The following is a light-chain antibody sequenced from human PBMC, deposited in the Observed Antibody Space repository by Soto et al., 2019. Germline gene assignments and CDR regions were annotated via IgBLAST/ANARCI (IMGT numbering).Light chain of an antibody. CDR3: QQRSNWPPFT. Sequence: EIVLTQSPGTLSLSPVERAKLSFISSQSISSTYLAWYQQKPGQAPRLLIHGVSNRATGIPDRFSGSGSGTDFTLIISRLEPEDFAVYYCQQRSNWPPFTFGQGTRLEIK. CDR1: QSISSTY. CDR2: GVS. J-gene: IGKJ5*01. V-gene: IGKV3D-20*02.